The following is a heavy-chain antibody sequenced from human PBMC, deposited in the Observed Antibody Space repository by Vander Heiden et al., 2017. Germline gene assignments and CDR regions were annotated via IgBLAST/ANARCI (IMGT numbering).Heavy chain of an antibody. CDR2: ISWNSGSI. Sequence: EVQLVESGGGLVQPGRSLRLSCAASGFTFDDYAVHWVRQARGKGREWVSGISWNSGSIGYADSVKGRFTISRDNAKNSLYLQMNSLRAEDTALYYCAKADYGAGFALDYWGQGTLVTVSS. CDR3: AKADYGAGFALDY. D-gene: IGHD4-17*01. CDR1: GFTFDDYA. J-gene: IGHJ4*02. V-gene: IGHV3-9*01.